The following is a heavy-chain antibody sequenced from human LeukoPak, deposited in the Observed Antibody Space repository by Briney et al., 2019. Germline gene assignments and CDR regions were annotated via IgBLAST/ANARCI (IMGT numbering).Heavy chain of an antibody. CDR3: ARVSSGGYLDY. CDR1: GGSISSSSFY. V-gene: IGHV4-39*07. Sequence: SETLSLTCTVSGGSISSSSFYWGWIRQPPGKGLEWIGSIYYSGNTYYNPSLKSRVTISVDTSKDQFSLKLSSATAADTAVYYCARVSSGGYLDYWGQGTLVSVSS. D-gene: IGHD3-16*01. J-gene: IGHJ4*02. CDR2: IYYSGNT.